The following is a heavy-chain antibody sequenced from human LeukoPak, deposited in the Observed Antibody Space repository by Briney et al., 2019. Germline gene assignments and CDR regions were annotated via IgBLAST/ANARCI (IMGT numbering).Heavy chain of an antibody. CDR3: AKAPVTTCRGAFCYPFDY. Sequence: PGGSLRLSCAASGFTFNNYIMNWVRQAPGKGLEWVSAISDTGNTYHADSVKGRFTISRDSSKNTLFLQMNRLRPEDAAVYYCAKAPVTTCRGAFCYPFDYWGLGTLVTVSS. D-gene: IGHD2-15*01. V-gene: IGHV3-23*01. J-gene: IGHJ4*02. CDR2: ISDTGNT. CDR1: GFTFNNYI.